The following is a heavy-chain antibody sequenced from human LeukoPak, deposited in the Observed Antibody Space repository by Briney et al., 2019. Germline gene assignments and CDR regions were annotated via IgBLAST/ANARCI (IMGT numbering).Heavy chain of an antibody. J-gene: IGHJ4*02. CDR2: IYHSGST. Sequence: SETLSLTCTVSGGSITSHYWSWIRQPPGKGLEWIGYIYHSGSTDYNPSLKSRVTLSVDTSKNQFSLHLSSVTAADTAFYYCARSGIVGASSSFDFWGQGILVIVSS. CDR3: ARSGIVGASSSFDF. CDR1: GGSITSHY. D-gene: IGHD1-26*01. V-gene: IGHV4-59*11.